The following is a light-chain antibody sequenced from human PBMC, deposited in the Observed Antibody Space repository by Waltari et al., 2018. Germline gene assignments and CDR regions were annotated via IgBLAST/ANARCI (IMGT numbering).Light chain of an antibody. CDR1: QSISSW. Sequence: DIQMTQSPSSKPASVGDRVTITCRASQSISSWLAWYQQKPGKAPKLLIHKASTLESGVPSRFSGSGSGTEFTLTIDSLLPDDFATYYCQQYSNYPYTFGQGTKLEI. CDR2: KAS. CDR3: QQYSNYPYT. V-gene: IGKV1-5*03. J-gene: IGKJ2*01.